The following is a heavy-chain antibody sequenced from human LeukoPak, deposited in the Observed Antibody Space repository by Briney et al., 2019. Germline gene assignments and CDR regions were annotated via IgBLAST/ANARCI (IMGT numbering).Heavy chain of an antibody. CDR2: VYHSGDA. CDR1: GDSISNNNW. D-gene: IGHD3-3*01. CDR3: ARGPGVWSAPYWGYYYMDV. V-gene: IGHV4/OR15-8*01. J-gene: IGHJ6*03. Sequence: SETLSLTCVVSGDSISNNNWWSWVRQSPGKGLEWIGEVYHSGDANYNPSLKSRVTMSVDTSKNQFSLKLSSVTAADTAVYYCARGPGVWSAPYWGYYYMDVWGKGTTVTVSS.